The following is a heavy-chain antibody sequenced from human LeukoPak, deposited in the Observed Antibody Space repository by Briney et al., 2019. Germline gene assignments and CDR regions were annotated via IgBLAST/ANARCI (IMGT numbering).Heavy chain of an antibody. Sequence: SETLSLTCAVYGGSFSGYYWSWIRQPTGKGLEWIGEINHSGSTNYNPSLKSRVTISVDTSKNQFSLKLSSVTAADTAVYYCARESAERYFDYWGQGTLVTVSS. V-gene: IGHV4-34*01. CDR1: GGSFSGYY. CDR2: INHSGST. CDR3: ARESAERYFDY. J-gene: IGHJ4*02. D-gene: IGHD3-9*01.